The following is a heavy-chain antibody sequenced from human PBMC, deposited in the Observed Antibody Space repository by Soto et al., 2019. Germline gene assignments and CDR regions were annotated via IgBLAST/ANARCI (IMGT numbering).Heavy chain of an antibody. CDR2: ISGSGGST. CDR3: AKDPSSWYAFDI. V-gene: IGHV3-23*01. CDR1: GFTFSSYA. Sequence: PGGSLRLSCAASGFTFSSYAMSWVRQAPGKGLEWVSAISGSGGSTYYADYVKGRFTISRDNSKNTLYLQMNSLRAEDTAVYYCAKDPSSWYAFDIWGQGTMVTVSS. J-gene: IGHJ3*02. D-gene: IGHD6-13*01.